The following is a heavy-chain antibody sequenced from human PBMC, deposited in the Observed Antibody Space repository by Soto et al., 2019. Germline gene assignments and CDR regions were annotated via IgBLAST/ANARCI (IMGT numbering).Heavy chain of an antibody. D-gene: IGHD2-2*01. Sequence: ASVKVSCKAIGYSFTSHYMHWVRQAPGQRLEWMGRIYARYGTTKYAQKFQGRVTITRDKSASTAYMELSSLRSEDTAVYYCARGSGVVVTDWGQGTLVTVSS. J-gene: IGHJ4*02. CDR3: ARGSGVVVTD. CDR2: IYARYGTT. CDR1: GYSFTSHY. V-gene: IGHV1-3*01.